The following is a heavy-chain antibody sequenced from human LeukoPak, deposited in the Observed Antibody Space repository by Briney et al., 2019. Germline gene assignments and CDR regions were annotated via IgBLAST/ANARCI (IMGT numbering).Heavy chain of an antibody. CDR3: AVGNYYYMDV. Sequence: KPSETLSLTCTVSGGSISSSSYYWGWIRQSPGKGLEWIGSIYYSGSTYYNPSLKSRLTISVDTSKNQFSLKLSSVTAADTAVYYCAVGNYYYMDVWGKGTTVTVSS. CDR1: GGSISSSSYY. CDR2: IYYSGST. D-gene: IGHD1-14*01. V-gene: IGHV4-39*07. J-gene: IGHJ6*03.